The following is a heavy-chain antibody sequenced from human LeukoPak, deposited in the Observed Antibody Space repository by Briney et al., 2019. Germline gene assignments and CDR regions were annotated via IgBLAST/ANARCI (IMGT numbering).Heavy chain of an antibody. CDR1: GGSISSSSYC. J-gene: IGHJ4*02. V-gene: IGHV4-39*01. CDR3: ATRTHCSSTSCYPTPFDY. CDR2: IYYSGST. Sequence: SETLSLTCTVSGGSISSSSYCWGWIRQPPGKGLEWIGSIYYSGSTHYNPSLKSRVTISVDTSKNQFSLKLSSVTAADTAVYYCATRTHCSSTSCYPTPFDYWGQGTLVTVSS. D-gene: IGHD2-2*01.